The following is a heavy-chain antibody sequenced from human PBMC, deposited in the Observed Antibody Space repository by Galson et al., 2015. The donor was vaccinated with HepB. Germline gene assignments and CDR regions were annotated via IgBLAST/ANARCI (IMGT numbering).Heavy chain of an antibody. J-gene: IGHJ4*02. D-gene: IGHD5-18*01. Sequence: SVKVSCKASGYTFTSYAMHWVRQAPGQRLEWMGWINAGNGNTKYSQKFQGRVTITRDTSASTAYMELSSLRSEDTAVYYCARGVGYSYGYYFDYWGQGTLVTVSS. CDR3: ARGVGYSYGYYFDY. CDR2: INAGNGNT. CDR1: GYTFTSYA. V-gene: IGHV1-3*01.